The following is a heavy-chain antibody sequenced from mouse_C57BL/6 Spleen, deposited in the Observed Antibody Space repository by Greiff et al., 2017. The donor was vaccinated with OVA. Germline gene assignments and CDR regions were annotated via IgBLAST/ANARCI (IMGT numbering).Heavy chain of an antibody. CDR2: IDPSDSET. CDR1: GYTFTSYW. CDR3: ARGDDYLAWFAY. J-gene: IGHJ3*01. D-gene: IGHD2-4*01. V-gene: IGHV1-52*01. Sequence: VQLQQPGAELVRPGSSVKLSCKASGYTFTSYWMHWVKQRPIQGLEWIGNIDPSDSETHYNQKFKDKATLTVDKSSSTAYMQLSSLTSEDSAVYYCARGDDYLAWFAYWGHGTLVTVSA.